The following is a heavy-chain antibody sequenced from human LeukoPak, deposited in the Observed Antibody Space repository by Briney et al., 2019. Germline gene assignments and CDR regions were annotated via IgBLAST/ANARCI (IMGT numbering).Heavy chain of an antibody. CDR1: GFTFSSYG. V-gene: IGHV3-33*01. D-gene: IGHD3-22*01. J-gene: IGHJ4*02. CDR2: IWYDGSNK. CDR3: AREGVYYDSSGYFSTYYFDY. Sequence: GGSLRLSCAASGFTFSSYGMHWVRQAPGKGLEWVAVIWYDGSNKYYADSVKGRFTISRDNSKNTLYLQMNSLRAEDTAVYYCAREGVYYDSSGYFSTYYFDYWGQGTLVTVSS.